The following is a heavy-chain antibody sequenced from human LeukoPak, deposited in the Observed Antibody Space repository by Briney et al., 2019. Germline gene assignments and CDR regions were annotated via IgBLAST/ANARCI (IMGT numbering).Heavy chain of an antibody. CDR1: GGSISSSNW. Sequence: SENLSLNCAVSGGSISSSNWWSWVRQPPGKGLEWIGEIYHSGSTNYNPSLKSRVTISVDKSKNQFSLKLSSVTAADTAVYYCARDTGYSSSLGDYWGQGTLVTVSS. D-gene: IGHD6-13*01. J-gene: IGHJ4*02. V-gene: IGHV4-4*02. CDR3: ARDTGYSSSLGDY. CDR2: IYHSGST.